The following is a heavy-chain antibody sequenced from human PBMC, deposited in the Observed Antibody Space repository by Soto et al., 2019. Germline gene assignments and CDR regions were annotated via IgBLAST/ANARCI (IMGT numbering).Heavy chain of an antibody. V-gene: IGHV3-23*01. CDR2: ITSGGDGT. CDR1: GFTFSTYP. Sequence: EEQLLESGGGIVHPGGSLRLSCAASGFTFSTYPMNWVRQTPGKGLEWVSTITSGGDGTYYADSVKGRFTISRENSRRTLYLQMNSLSAEDTAMYYCTKSGGYCSGGICYPNWFDSWGLGTLVTVSS. D-gene: IGHD2-15*01. J-gene: IGHJ5*01. CDR3: TKSGGYCSGGICYPNWFDS.